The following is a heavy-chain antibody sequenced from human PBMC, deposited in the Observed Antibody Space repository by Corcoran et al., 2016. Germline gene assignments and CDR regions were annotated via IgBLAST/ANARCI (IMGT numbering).Heavy chain of an antibody. CDR1: GFTFSSNG. CDR2: IGYDGSNK. CDR3: ASEYQPIITLGSVGY. D-gene: IGHD3-16*01. J-gene: IGHJ4*02. Sequence: QVKLVESGGGVGQPGRSLRLSCAASGFTFSSNGMDRDRQARGKGLEWVAVIGYDGSNKYYVDSVKGRFTRSRANSKNTLYLQMNRLRAEDKAVYYCASEYQPIITLGSVGYWGQGTLVTVSS. V-gene: IGHV3-33*01.